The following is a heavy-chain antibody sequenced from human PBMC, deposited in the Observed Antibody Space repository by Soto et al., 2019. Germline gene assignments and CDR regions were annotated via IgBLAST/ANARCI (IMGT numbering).Heavy chain of an antibody. CDR1: GFTFSSYA. CDR3: AKDRRSCSGDSCSSRGLWIY. D-gene: IGHD2-15*01. J-gene: IGHJ4*02. CDR2: ISGSGGST. V-gene: IGHV3-23*01. Sequence: GGSLRLSCAASGFTFSSYAMSWVRQAPGKGLEWVSAISGSGGSTYYADSVKGRFTISRDNSKNTLYLQMNSLRAEDTAVYYCAKDRRSCSGDSCSSRGLWIYWGQGTLVTVSS.